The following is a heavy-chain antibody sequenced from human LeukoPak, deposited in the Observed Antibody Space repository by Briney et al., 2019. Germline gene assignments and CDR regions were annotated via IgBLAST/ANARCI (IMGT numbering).Heavy chain of an antibody. J-gene: IGHJ6*03. V-gene: IGHV1-2*02. CDR1: GYTFTGYY. D-gene: IGHD2-21*02. Sequence: ASVKVSCKASGYTFTGYYTHWVRQAPGQGLEWMGWINPNSGGTNYAQKFQGRVTVTRDTSISTAYMELSRLRSDDTAVYYCARDRDNLVTAISPDSYYYYYMDVWGKGTTVTVSS. CDR2: INPNSGGT. CDR3: ARDRDNLVTAISPDSYYYYYMDV.